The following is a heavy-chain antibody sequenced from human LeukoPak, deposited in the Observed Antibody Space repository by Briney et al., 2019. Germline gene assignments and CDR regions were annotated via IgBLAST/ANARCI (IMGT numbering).Heavy chain of an antibody. Sequence: SSETLSLTCAVYGGSFSGYYWSWIRQPPGKGLEWIGEINHSGSTNYNPSLKSRVTISVDTSKNQFSLKLSSVTAADTAVYYCARLLDNDISGDPDTFDVWGQGTTVIVSS. D-gene: IGHD3-22*01. CDR1: GGSFSGYY. J-gene: IGHJ3*01. V-gene: IGHV4-34*01. CDR2: INHSGST. CDR3: ARLLDNDISGDPDTFDV.